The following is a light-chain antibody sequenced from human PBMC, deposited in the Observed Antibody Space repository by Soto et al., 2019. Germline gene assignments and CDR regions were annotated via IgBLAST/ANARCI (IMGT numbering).Light chain of an antibody. CDR2: DVS. CDR3: QQSYISPRT. J-gene: IGKJ1*01. V-gene: IGKV1-39*01. Sequence: DIQMTQSPSSLSASVGDRVTITCRASQSISTYLNLYQQKSGNAPKLLIYDVSTLQTGVPSRFSGSGSGTDFTLTISSLQPEDFATYYCQQSYISPRTFGQGTKVDIK. CDR1: QSISTY.